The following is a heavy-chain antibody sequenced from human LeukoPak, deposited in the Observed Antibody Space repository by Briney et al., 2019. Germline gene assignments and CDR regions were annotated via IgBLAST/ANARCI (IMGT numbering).Heavy chain of an antibody. V-gene: IGHV3-9*01. CDR2: ISWNSGSI. CDR3: AKALLGYCSSTSCPRGVGFDY. Sequence: PGGSLRLSCAASGFTFDDYAMHWVRQAPGKGLEWVSGISWNSGSIGYADSVKGRFTISRDNAKNSLYLQMNSLRAEDTALYYCAKALLGYCSSTSCPRGVGFDYWGQGTLVTVSS. J-gene: IGHJ4*02. CDR1: GFTFDDYA. D-gene: IGHD2-2*01.